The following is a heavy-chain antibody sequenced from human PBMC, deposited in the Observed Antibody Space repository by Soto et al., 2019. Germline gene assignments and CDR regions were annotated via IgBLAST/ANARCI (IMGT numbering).Heavy chain of an antibody. CDR3: ARGLFGAETEYWYFDL. CDR2: IWYDGSNK. D-gene: IGHD3-3*01. V-gene: IGHV3-33*01. CDR1: GFTFSSYG. Sequence: QVQLVESGGGVVQPGRSLRLSCAASGFTFSSYGMHWVRQAPGKGLEWVAVIWYDGSNKYYADSVKGRFTISRDNCKNTLYLQMNSARAEDTAVYYCARGLFGAETEYWYFDLWGRGTLVTVSS. J-gene: IGHJ2*01.